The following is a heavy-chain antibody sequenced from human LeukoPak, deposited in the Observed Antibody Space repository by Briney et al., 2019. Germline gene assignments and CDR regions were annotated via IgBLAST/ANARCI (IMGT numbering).Heavy chain of an antibody. Sequence: ASVKVSCKASGYTFTGYYMHWVRQAPGQGLEWMGWINPNSGGTNYAQKFQGRVTMTGDTSISTAYMELSRLRSDDTAVYYCASHLWFGELSGGVQKYIDYWGQGTLVTVSS. V-gene: IGHV1-2*02. CDR3: ASHLWFGELSGGVQKYIDY. CDR2: INPNSGGT. D-gene: IGHD3-10*01. CDR1: GYTFTGYY. J-gene: IGHJ4*02.